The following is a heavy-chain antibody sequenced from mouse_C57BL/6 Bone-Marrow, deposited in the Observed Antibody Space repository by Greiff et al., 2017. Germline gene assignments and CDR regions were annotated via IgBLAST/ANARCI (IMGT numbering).Heavy chain of an antibody. J-gene: IGHJ4*01. CDR1: GYAFSSSW. V-gene: IGHV1-82*01. CDR3: ARMLLTYDWAMDY. CDR2: IYPGDGDT. D-gene: IGHD2-12*01. Sequence: QVQLQQSGPELVKPGASVKISCKASGYAFSSSWMNWVKQRPGKGLEWIGRIYPGDGDTNYNGKFKGKATLTADKSSSTAYMQRSSLTSEDSAVYFCARMLLTYDWAMDYWGQGTSVTVSS.